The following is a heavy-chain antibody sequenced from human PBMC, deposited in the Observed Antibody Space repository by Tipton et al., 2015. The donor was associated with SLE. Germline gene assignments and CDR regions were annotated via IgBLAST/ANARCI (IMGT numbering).Heavy chain of an antibody. Sequence: QLVQSGAEVKKPGASVKVSCKASGYTFTSYGISWVRQAPGQGLEWMGWISAYNGNTNYAQKLQGRVTMTTDTSTSTAYMELRSLRSDDTAVYYCARDDSLVVVAATYAFDIWGQGTMATVSS. CDR1: GYTFTSYG. V-gene: IGHV1-18*01. CDR3: ARDDSLVVVAATYAFDI. D-gene: IGHD2-15*01. J-gene: IGHJ3*02. CDR2: ISAYNGNT.